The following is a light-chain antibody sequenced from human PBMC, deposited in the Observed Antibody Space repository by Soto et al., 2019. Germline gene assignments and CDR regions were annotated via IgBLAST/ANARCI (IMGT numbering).Light chain of an antibody. CDR2: GAS. CDR3: QHYSTWPTEM. CDR1: QSISSN. V-gene: IGKV3-15*01. J-gene: IGKJ1*01. Sequence: IVVTQSPATLSVSPGERATLSCRASQSISSNLAWYQQKPGQAHRLLSYGASTRATGIPARFSGSGSGTEFTLTISSLQYEDFAVYYCQHYSTWPTEMFGHGNKVEIQ.